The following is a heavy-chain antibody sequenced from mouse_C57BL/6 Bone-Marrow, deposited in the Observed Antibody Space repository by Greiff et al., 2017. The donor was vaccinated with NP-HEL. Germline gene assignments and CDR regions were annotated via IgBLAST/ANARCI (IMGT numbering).Heavy chain of an antibody. J-gene: IGHJ4*01. CDR2: IDPSDSYT. V-gene: IGHV1-69*01. Sequence: VKQRPGQGLEWIGEIDPSDSYTNYNQKFKGKSTLTVDKSSSTAYMQLSSLTSEDSAVYYCASESYYYAMDYWGQGTSVTVSS. D-gene: IGHD2-12*01. CDR3: ASESYYYAMDY.